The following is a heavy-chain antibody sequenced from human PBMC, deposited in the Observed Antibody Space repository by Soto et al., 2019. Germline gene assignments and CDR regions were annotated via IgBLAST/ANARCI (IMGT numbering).Heavy chain of an antibody. CDR2: INHSGST. V-gene: IGHV4-34*01. D-gene: IGHD5-18*01. CDR3: AREERARYSYVYDARGVKRDLFDP. CDR1: AGFFSGYY. Sequence: SETLPLTSAVYAGFFSGYYWRWIRQPRGKGMEWIGEINHSGSTNYTPSLKSRVTISVDTSKNQFSMKLSSVTAAEKALYSCAREERARYSYVYDARGVKRDLFDPWAQG. J-gene: IGHJ5*02.